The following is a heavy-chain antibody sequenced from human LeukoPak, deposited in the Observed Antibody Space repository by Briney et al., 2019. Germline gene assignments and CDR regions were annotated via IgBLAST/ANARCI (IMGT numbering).Heavy chain of an antibody. CDR2: ISGSSSYI. D-gene: IGHD6-19*01. Sequence: GGSLRLSCAASGFTFSSFGMNWVRQAPGKGLEWVSCISGSSSYIYYSDSVKGRFTISRDNAKNSLYLQMNSLRAEDTAVYYCVRANGAVAGTFWFDPWGQGTLVTVSS. CDR1: GFTFSSFG. J-gene: IGHJ5*02. V-gene: IGHV3-21*01. CDR3: VRANGAVAGTFWFDP.